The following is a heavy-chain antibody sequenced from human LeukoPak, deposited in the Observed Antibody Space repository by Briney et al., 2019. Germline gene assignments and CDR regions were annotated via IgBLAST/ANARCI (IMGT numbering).Heavy chain of an antibody. CDR3: AREILYDSTAYSV. J-gene: IGHJ4*02. CDR2: IYYSGNT. CDR1: GGSISSYY. Sequence: SETLSLTCTVSGGSISSYYWSWIRQPPGKGLQWIGYIYYSGNTNYNPSLKSRVTISVDTSKNQFSLKLSSVTAADTAVYYCAREILYDSTAYSVWGQGTLVTVSS. V-gene: IGHV4-59*12. D-gene: IGHD3-22*01.